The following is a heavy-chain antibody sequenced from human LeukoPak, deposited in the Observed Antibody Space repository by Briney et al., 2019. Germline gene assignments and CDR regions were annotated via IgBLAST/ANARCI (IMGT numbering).Heavy chain of an antibody. V-gene: IGHV4-59*08. Sequence: SETLSLTCTVSGGSTSSYYWSWIRQPPGKGLEWIGYIYYSGSTNYNPSLKSRVTISVDTSKNQFSLKLSSVTAADTAVYYCARHSTTVTIYDAFDIWGQGTMVTVSP. D-gene: IGHD4-17*01. CDR1: GGSTSSYY. J-gene: IGHJ3*02. CDR3: ARHSTTVTIYDAFDI. CDR2: IYYSGST.